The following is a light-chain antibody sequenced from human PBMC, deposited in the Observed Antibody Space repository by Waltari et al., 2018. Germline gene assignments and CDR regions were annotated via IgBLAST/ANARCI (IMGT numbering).Light chain of an antibody. CDR2: AAS. CDR1: QSITTN. V-gene: IGKV1-39*01. Sequence: DIQMTQSPSSLSASIGDSVIITCRASQSITTNLNWYQQRPGTVPKVLIHAASRLGTGVPSRFSGRGSGTEFSLTISNLQPEDFATYYCQQSHFNVALTFGGGTRVHLK. J-gene: IGKJ4*01. CDR3: QQSHFNVALT.